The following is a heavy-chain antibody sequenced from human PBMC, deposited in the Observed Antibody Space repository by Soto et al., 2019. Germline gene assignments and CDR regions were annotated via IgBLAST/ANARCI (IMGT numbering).Heavy chain of an antibody. D-gene: IGHD3-22*01. CDR2: IIPIFGTA. V-gene: IGHV1-69*13. CDR3: ARDAPYYYDSSGIIRGYFDY. Sequence: SVKVSCKASGGTFSSYAISWVRQAPGQGLEWMGGIIPIFGTANYAQKFQGRVTITADESTSTAYMELSSLRSEDTAVYYCARDAPYYYDSSGIIRGYFDYWGQGTLVTVSS. J-gene: IGHJ4*02. CDR1: GGTFSSYA.